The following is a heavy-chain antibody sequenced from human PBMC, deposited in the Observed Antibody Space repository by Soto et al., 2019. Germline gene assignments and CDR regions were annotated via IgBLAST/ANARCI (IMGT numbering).Heavy chain of an antibody. CDR1: GFTFSIYW. Sequence: GGSLRLSCAASGFTFSIYWMSWVRQAPGKGLEWVANIKQDGSEKYYVDSVKGRFTISRDNAKNSLYLQMNSLTTEDTALYYCAKAGAYNYGSYFDYWGQGTLVTVSS. CDR3: AKAGAYNYGSYFDY. CDR2: IKQDGSEK. V-gene: IGHV3-7*03. D-gene: IGHD5-18*01. J-gene: IGHJ4*02.